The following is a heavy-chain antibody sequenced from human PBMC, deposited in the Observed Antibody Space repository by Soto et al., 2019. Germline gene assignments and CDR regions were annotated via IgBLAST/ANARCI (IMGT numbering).Heavy chain of an antibody. CDR2: IIPIFGAA. J-gene: IGHJ5*02. D-gene: IGHD3-10*01. Sequence: QVQLVQSGAEVKKPGSSVKVSCKASGGTFSSYAISWVRQAPGQGLEWMGGIIPIFGAANYAQKFQGRVTITADESTSTAYMELSSLRSEDTAVYYCARDNPMRMVRGGGFDPWGQGTLVTVSS. V-gene: IGHV1-69*01. CDR1: GGTFSSYA. CDR3: ARDNPMRMVRGGGFDP.